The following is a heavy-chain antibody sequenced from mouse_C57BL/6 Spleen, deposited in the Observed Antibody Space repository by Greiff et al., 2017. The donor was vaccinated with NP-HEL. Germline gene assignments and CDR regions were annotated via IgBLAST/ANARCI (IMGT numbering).Heavy chain of an antibody. CDR1: GYTFTSYW. CDR2: IYPGSGST. CDR3: AREGYGNYVGSAY. J-gene: IGHJ3*01. V-gene: IGHV1-55*01. D-gene: IGHD2-10*02. Sequence: QVQLQQPGAELVKPGASVKMSCKASGYTFTSYWITWVKQRPGQGLEWIGDIYPGSGSTNYNEKFKSKATLTVDTSSSTAYMQLSSLTSEDSAVYYCAREGYGNYVGSAYWGQGTLVTVSA.